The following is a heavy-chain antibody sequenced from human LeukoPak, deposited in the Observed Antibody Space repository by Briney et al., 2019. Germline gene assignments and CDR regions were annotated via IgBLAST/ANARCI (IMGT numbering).Heavy chain of an antibody. CDR1: GFTFSSFW. CDR3: ARGPYSASWYGSEYFQH. V-gene: IGHV3-74*01. J-gene: IGHJ1*01. D-gene: IGHD6-13*01. CDR2: IKSDGTTT. Sequence: PGGSLRLSCAASGFTFSSFWMHWVRQAPGKGLVWVSRIKSDGTTTTDADFVKGRFTTSRDNAKNTLYLQMNSLRAEDRAVYYCARGPYSASWYGSEYFQHWGQGTLVTVSS.